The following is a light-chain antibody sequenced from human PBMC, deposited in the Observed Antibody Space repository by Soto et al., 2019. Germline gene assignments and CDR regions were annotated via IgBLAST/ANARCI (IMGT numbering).Light chain of an antibody. CDR3: MQSLQTPLT. Sequence: DLVMTQSPRSLPVTPGEAASISCRSSQSLLHSNGYTYLDWYLQKPGQSPQLLIYLGSNRASGVPDRFSGSGSGTDFTLKISSVEAEDVGLYYCMQSLQTPLTFGGGTKVEIK. J-gene: IGKJ4*01. CDR1: QSLLHSNGYTY. V-gene: IGKV2-28*01. CDR2: LGS.